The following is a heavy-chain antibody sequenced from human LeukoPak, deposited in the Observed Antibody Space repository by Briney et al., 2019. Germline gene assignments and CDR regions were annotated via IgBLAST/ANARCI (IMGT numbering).Heavy chain of an antibody. Sequence: SETLSLTCAVYGGSFSGYYWSWIRQPPGKGLEWIGEINHSGSTNYNPSLKSRVTISVDTSKNQFYLKLSSVHAADTAVYYCARVGGTYAFDIWGQGTMVTVSS. V-gene: IGHV4-34*01. CDR1: GGSFSGYY. CDR2: INHSGST. J-gene: IGHJ3*02. CDR3: ARVGGTYAFDI. D-gene: IGHD2-15*01.